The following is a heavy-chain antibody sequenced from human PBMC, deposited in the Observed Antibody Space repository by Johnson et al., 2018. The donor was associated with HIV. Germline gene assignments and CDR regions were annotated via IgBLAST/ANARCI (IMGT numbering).Heavy chain of an antibody. V-gene: IGHV3-30-3*01. CDR2: ISFDENNK. D-gene: IGHD5-12*01. CDR1: GFTFSTYT. J-gene: IGHJ3*02. Sequence: QVQLVESGGDVVQPGRSLRLSCAASGFTFSTYTMHWVRQAPGKGLAWVAVISFDENNKVYADSVKGRFTISSDNSKNTLFLHMNSLRTEDTAIYYCARVGVSGYDLAAFDIWGRGTMVTVSS. CDR3: ARVGVSGYDLAAFDI.